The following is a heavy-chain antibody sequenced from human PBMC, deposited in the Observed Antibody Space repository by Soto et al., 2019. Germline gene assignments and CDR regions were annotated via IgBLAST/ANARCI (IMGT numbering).Heavy chain of an antibody. CDR2: ISGSGGST. D-gene: IGHD6-19*01. V-gene: IGHV3-23*01. CDR3: AKDRGSGWLNWFDP. CDR1: GFTFSSYA. Sequence: SCAASGFTFSSYAMSWVRQAPGKGLEWVSAISGSGGSTYYADSVKGRFTISRDNSKNTLYLQMNSLRAEDTAVYYCAKDRGSGWLNWFDPWGQGTLVTVSS. J-gene: IGHJ5*02.